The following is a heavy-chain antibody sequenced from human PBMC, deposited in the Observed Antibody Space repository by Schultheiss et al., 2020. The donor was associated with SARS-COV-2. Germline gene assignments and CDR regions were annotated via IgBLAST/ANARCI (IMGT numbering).Heavy chain of an antibody. Sequence: SQTLSLTCTVPGGSISSYYWSWIRQPPGKGLEWIGYIYYSGSTNYNPSLKSRVTISVDTSKNQFSLKLSSVTAADTAVYYCARGADYGSGSYYHYFDYWGQGTLVTVSS. CDR1: GGSISSYY. J-gene: IGHJ4*02. CDR3: ARGADYGSGSYYHYFDY. V-gene: IGHV4-59*01. CDR2: IYYSGST. D-gene: IGHD3-10*01.